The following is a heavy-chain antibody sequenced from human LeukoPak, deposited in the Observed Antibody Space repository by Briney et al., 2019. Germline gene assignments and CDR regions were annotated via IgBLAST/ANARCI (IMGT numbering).Heavy chain of an antibody. V-gene: IGHV1-18*01. CDR1: GYTFTSYG. CDR2: IRAYNDDT. D-gene: IGHD6-19*01. Sequence: GASVKVSCKASGYTFTSYGINWVRQAPGQGLEWLGWIRAYNDDTNYAPKFQGRVIMTTDTSANTAYMELRSLRSDDTAVYYCARVYSSGWYEGVFAKGANNYWGQGTLVTVSS. CDR3: ARVYSSGWYEGVFAKGANNY. J-gene: IGHJ4*02.